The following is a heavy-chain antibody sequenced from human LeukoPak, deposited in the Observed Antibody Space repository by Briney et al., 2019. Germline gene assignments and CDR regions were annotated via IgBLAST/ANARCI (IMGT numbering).Heavy chain of an antibody. D-gene: IGHD2/OR15-2a*01. Sequence: PGGSLRLSCAASGFTFSSYSMNWVRQAPGKGLEWVSYVSSSGSTIYYADSVKGRFTISRDNAKNSLYLQMNSLRAEDTAVYYCARESDYLDVWGQGTTVTVSS. CDR3: ARESDYLDV. CDR1: GFTFSSYS. CDR2: VSSSGSTI. J-gene: IGHJ6*02. V-gene: IGHV3-48*04.